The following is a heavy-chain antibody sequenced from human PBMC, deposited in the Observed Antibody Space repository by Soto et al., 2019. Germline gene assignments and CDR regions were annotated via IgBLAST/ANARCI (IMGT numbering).Heavy chain of an antibody. D-gene: IGHD3-3*01. Sequence: SETLSLTCTVSGGSIGTSGYYWGWIRQPPGKGLEWIGNIHYSGSASYSPSLKSRVTISVGTSKNQFSLKLSSVTAADTAVYYCARLAPDYDFWSGAFNYYYYGMDVWGQWTTVTVSS. V-gene: IGHV4-39*07. CDR3: ARLAPDYDFWSGAFNYYYYGMDV. J-gene: IGHJ6*02. CDR1: GGSIGTSGYY. CDR2: IHYSGSA.